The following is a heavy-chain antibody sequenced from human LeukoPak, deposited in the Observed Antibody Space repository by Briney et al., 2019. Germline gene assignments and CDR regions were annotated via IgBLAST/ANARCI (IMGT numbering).Heavy chain of an antibody. D-gene: IGHD3-10*02. Sequence: GGSLRLSCAASGFXFSSYSMNWVRQAPGKGLEWVSAISGSGGSTYYADSVKGRFTISRDNSKNTLYLQMNSLRAEDTALYYCAKALHYYVAMDVWGQGTTVTVSS. CDR3: AKALHYYVAMDV. V-gene: IGHV3-23*01. CDR2: ISGSGGST. J-gene: IGHJ6*02. CDR1: GFXFSSYS.